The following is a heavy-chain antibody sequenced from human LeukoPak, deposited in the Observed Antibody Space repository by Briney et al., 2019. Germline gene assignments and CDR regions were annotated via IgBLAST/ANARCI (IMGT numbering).Heavy chain of an antibody. CDR1: GGSISSYY. D-gene: IGHD6-19*01. J-gene: IGHJ4*02. V-gene: IGHV4-59*01. CDR2: IYYSGST. CDR3: AGGSGWYSYYFDY. Sequence: SETLSLTCTVSGGSISSYYWSWIRQPPGKGLEWIGYIYYSGSTNYNPSLKSRATISVDTSKNQFSLKLSSVTAADTAVYYCAGGSGWYSYYFDYWGQGTLVTVSS.